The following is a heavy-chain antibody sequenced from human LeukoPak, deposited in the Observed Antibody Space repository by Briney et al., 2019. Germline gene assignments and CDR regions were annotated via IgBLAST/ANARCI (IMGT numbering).Heavy chain of an antibody. D-gene: IGHD5-18*01. V-gene: IGHV3-30*02. Sequence: GGSLRLSCAASGFTFSSYGMHWVRQAPGKGLEWVAFIRYDGSNKYYADSVKGRFTISRDNSKNTLYLQMNSLRAEDTAVYYCARDYSGYSYVLQFDYWGQGTLVTVSS. J-gene: IGHJ4*02. CDR3: ARDYSGYSYVLQFDY. CDR1: GFTFSSYG. CDR2: IRYDGSNK.